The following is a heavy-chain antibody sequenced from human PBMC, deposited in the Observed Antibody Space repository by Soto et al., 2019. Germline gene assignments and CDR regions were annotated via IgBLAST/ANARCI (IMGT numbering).Heavy chain of an antibody. Sequence: ASVKVSCKASGYTFTSYAMHWVRQATGQGLEWMGGIIPIFGTANYAQKFQGRVTITADESTSTAYMELSSLRSEDTAVYYCARPSSGYYFHDAFDIWGQGTMVTVSS. J-gene: IGHJ3*02. D-gene: IGHD3-22*01. V-gene: IGHV1-69*13. CDR3: ARPSSGYYFHDAFDI. CDR1: GYTFTSYA. CDR2: IIPIFGTA.